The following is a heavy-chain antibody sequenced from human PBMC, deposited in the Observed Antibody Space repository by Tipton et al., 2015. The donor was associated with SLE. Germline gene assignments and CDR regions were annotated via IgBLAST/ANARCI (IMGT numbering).Heavy chain of an antibody. V-gene: IGHV4-31*03. CDR2: VFSSGTT. CDR3: ARYFYDSSGVCLFDL. J-gene: IGHJ4*02. D-gene: IGHD3-22*01. CDR1: GDSISDGDYY. Sequence: TLSLTCTVSGDSISDGDYYWSWIRQHPGKGLEWIGYVFSSGTTYYNPSLQGRLSMSLDTSKNQLSLQLSSVTSADTAVYYCARYFYDSSGVCLFDLWGQGTLVTVSS.